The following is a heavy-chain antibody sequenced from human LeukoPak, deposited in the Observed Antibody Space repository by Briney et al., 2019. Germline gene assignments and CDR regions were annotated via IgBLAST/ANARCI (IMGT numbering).Heavy chain of an antibody. D-gene: IGHD4-17*01. Sequence: XMGXINTNXGNPTYAQRFTGRFVFSLDTSVSTAYLEISSLKAEDTAVYYCARERFRDGAYCRLDWFDPWGQGTLLTVSS. CDR2: INTNXGNP. V-gene: IGHV7-4-1*02. J-gene: IGHJ5*02. CDR3: ARERFRDGAYCRLDWFDP.